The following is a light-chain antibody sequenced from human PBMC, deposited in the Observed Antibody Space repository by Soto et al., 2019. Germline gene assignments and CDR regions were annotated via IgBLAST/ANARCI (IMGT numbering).Light chain of an antibody. CDR1: QSVSSSY. CDR2: GAS. Sequence: EIVLTQSPGTLSLSPGERATLSCRAIQSVSSSYLAWYQQKPGQAPRLLIYGASSRATGIPDRFSGSGSGTDFTLTISRLEPEEFAVYYCQQYGSSPLTFGQGTRLEIK. V-gene: IGKV3-20*01. CDR3: QQYGSSPLT. J-gene: IGKJ5*01.